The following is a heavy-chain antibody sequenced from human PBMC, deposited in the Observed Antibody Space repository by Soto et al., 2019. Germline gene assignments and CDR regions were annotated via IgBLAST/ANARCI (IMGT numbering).Heavy chain of an antibody. CDR2: IVPSPDMT. CDR3: ATGSAAAVPTGYFDY. J-gene: IGHJ4*02. Sequence: VRPGPGVRKPGPPVRASLKAPGGTSKSLPWSWGGQAPGQGLEWRGWIVPSPDMTKYPQHFQGRVTITADQSTSTVYLAVHSLRSEDTAVYYCATGSAAAVPTGYFDYWGQGTLVTVS. V-gene: IGHV1-69*04. CDR1: GGTSKSLP. D-gene: IGHD6-25*01.